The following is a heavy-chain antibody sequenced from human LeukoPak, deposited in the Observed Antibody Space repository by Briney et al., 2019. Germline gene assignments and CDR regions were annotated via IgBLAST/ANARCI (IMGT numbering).Heavy chain of an antibody. D-gene: IGHD7-27*01. CDR1: GYTFTSYA. CDR2: INAGNGNT. V-gene: IGHV1-3*03. Sequence: GASVKVSCKASGYTFTSYAMHWVRQAPGQRLEWMGWINAGNGNTKYSQEFQGGVTITRDTSASTAYMELSSLRSEDTAVYYCARGDELGQSVDYWGQGTLVTVSS. J-gene: IGHJ4*02. CDR3: ARGDELGQSVDY.